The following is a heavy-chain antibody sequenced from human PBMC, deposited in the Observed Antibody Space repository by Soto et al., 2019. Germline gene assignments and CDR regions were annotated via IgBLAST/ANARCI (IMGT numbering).Heavy chain of an antibody. J-gene: IGHJ6*02. CDR1: GFTFSSYA. CDR2: ISASAGST. Sequence: GGSLRLSCAASGFTFSSYAMSWVRQAPGKGLEWVSAISASAGSTYYADSVKGRFTISRDNSKNTLYLQMNSLRADDTAVYYCAKDAPLVKLLAYSGMDVLGQGTTVTVS. CDR3: AKDAPLVKLLAYSGMDV. D-gene: IGHD3-10*01. V-gene: IGHV3-23*01.